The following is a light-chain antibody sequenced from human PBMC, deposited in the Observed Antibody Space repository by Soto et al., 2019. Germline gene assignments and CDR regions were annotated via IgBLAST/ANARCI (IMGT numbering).Light chain of an antibody. V-gene: IGLV2-14*01. CDR2: EVS. Sequence: QSVLTQPASVSGSPGQSITISCTGTSSDVGGYNYVSWYQQHPGKAPKVMIYEVSNRPSGVSNRFSGSKSGNTASLTISGLQAEDEADYYCNSYTGSSTLNWVFGGGTQLTVL. CDR3: NSYTGSSTLNWV. J-gene: IGLJ3*02. CDR1: SSDVGGYNY.